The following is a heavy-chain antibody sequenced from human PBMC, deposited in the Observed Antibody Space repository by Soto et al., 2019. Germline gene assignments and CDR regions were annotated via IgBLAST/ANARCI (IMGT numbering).Heavy chain of an antibody. V-gene: IGHV3-74*01. CDR3: ARDANYDFWSGYGGYSYVSFWYFDL. CDR1: GFTFSSYW. D-gene: IGHD3-3*01. J-gene: IGHJ2*01. Sequence: EVQLVESGGGLVQPGGSLRLSCAASGFTFSSYWMHWVRQAPGKGLVWVSRINSDGSSTSYADSVKGRFTISRDNAKNTLYLQMNSLRAEDTAVYYCARDANYDFWSGYGGYSYVSFWYFDLWGRGTLVTVSS. CDR2: INSDGSST.